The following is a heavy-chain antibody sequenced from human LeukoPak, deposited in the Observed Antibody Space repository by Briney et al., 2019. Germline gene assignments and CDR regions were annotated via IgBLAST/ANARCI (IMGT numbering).Heavy chain of an antibody. Sequence: GGSLRLSCATSGFTFDDYGMSWVRHAPGKGLEWVSGINWNGGSTGYADSVKGRFTISRDNAKNSLYLQMSSLRAEDTALYYCARDGGLYCSGGSCDDFDYWGQGTLVTVSS. V-gene: IGHV3-20*04. J-gene: IGHJ4*02. CDR1: GFTFDDYG. CDR3: ARDGGLYCSGGSCDDFDY. CDR2: INWNGGST. D-gene: IGHD2-15*01.